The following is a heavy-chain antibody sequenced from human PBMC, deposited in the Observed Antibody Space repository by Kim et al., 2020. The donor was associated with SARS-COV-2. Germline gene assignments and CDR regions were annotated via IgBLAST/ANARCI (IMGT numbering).Heavy chain of an antibody. CDR3: ARHFYSGSYYSFDF. V-gene: IGHV4-59*08. J-gene: IGHJ4*02. Sequence: SETLSLTCTVSGGSISNYYWSWLRQPPGQGLEWIGYIYDTGRTNYNPSLKSRVTISVDTSKTQFSLKLTSVTAADTAIYYCARHFYSGSYYSFDFWGQGT. CDR2: IYDTGRT. CDR1: GGSISNYY. D-gene: IGHD1-26*01.